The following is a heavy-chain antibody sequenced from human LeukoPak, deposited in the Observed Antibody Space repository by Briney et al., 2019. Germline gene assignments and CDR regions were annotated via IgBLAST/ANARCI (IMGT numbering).Heavy chain of an antibody. CDR1: GGSISDYY. CDR2: IYYNGST. V-gene: IGHV4-59*01. D-gene: IGHD3-3*01. CDR3: AMGDFCSKSNCYLRPMDV. Sequence: SATLSLTCTVYGGSISDYYWNWIRPPPGKGMEWIGYIYYNGSTTYNPSLQSRLTMSLDSAKNHFSLTLRSVTAADTAIYYCAMGDFCSKSNCYLRPMDVWGKGTTVTVSS. J-gene: IGHJ6*03.